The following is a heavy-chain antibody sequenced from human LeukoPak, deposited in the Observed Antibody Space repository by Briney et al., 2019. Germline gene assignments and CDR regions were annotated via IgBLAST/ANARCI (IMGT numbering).Heavy chain of an antibody. Sequence: GASVKVSCKASGYTFTSYGISWVRQAPGQGLEWMGWISAYNGNTNYAQKLQGRVTMTTDTSTGTAYMELSSLRSEDTAVYYCARASGQQLVFDYWGQGTLVTVSS. CDR3: ARASGQQLVFDY. CDR1: GYTFTSYG. D-gene: IGHD6-13*01. J-gene: IGHJ4*02. V-gene: IGHV1-18*01. CDR2: ISAYNGNT.